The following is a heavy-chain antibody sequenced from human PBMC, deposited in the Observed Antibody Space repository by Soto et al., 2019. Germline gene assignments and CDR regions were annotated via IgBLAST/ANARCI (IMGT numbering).Heavy chain of an antibody. CDR1: GGTFSTYT. Sequence: QVQLVQSGAEAKKPGSSVKVSCKASGGTFSTYTITWVRQAPGQGLEWMGRIIPMVGIANYAQKFQGRVTITADKSTSKAYMELSSLTSEDTAVYFCARETLVRGVIITEYYFDYWGQGTLVTVSS. J-gene: IGHJ4*02. V-gene: IGHV1-69*08. D-gene: IGHD3-10*01. CDR2: IIPMVGIA. CDR3: ARETLVRGVIITEYYFDY.